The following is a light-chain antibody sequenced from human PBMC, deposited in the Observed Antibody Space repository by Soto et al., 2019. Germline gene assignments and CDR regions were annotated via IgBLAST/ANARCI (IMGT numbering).Light chain of an antibody. Sequence: GERGTIKWQSSPMELYSSNNKNYLAGYQQKPGQPPKLLIYWASTRESGVPDRFSGSGSGPDFTLTFSIRQAADPAVYYRQQYYSPPWTFGQGTKVDIK. CDR3: QQYYSPPWT. J-gene: IGKJ1*01. CDR1: PMELYSSNNKNY. CDR2: WAS. V-gene: IGKV4-1*01.